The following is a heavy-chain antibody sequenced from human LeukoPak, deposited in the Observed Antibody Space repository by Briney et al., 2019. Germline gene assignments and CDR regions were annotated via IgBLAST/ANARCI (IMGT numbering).Heavy chain of an antibody. D-gene: IGHD2-15*01. CDR3: ARARGYCSGGSCYHTLDY. CDR2: ISTYNGNT. Sequence: ASVKGSCKASGYTFTHNAITWVKQAPGEGLEWMGWISTYNGNTNHAQKLQGRVTMTTDTSTSTAHMELRSLRSDDTAVYFCARARGYCSGGSCYHTLDYWGQGTLVTVSS. J-gene: IGHJ4*02. V-gene: IGHV1-18*01. CDR1: GYTFTHNA.